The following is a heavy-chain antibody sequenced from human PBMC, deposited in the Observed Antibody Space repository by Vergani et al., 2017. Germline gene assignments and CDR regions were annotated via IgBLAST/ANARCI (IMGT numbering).Heavy chain of an antibody. CDR2: IYPNGNG. J-gene: IGHJ5*02. D-gene: IGHD2-21*01. V-gene: IGHV4-4*07. Sequence: QVHLQESGPGVVKPSDTLSLTCTVSGGSMSDFYWTWIRQPAGRGLEWIGRIYPNGNGNYNESLRSRLTMSIDTSRRQFSLSLSSVTAADTAVYYCARGNCGVNCPKYNWLAPWGRGILATVSS. CDR1: GGSMSDFY. CDR3: ARGNCGVNCPKYNWLAP.